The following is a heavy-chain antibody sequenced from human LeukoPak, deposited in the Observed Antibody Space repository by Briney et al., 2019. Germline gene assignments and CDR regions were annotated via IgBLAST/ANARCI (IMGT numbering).Heavy chain of an antibody. J-gene: IGHJ3*02. CDR3: ARHDGVTDAFDI. CDR1: GGSISSSSYY. D-gene: IGHD3-16*02. CDR2: IYYSGST. V-gene: IGHV4-39*01. Sequence: SETLSPTCTVSGGSISSSSYYWGWIRQPPGKGLEWIGSIYYSGSTYYNPSLKSRVTISVDTSKNQFSLKLSSVTAADTAVYYCARHDGVTDAFDIWGQGTMVTVSS.